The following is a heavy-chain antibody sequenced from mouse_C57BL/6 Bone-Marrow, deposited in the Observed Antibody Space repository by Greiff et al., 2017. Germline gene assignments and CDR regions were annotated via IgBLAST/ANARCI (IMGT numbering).Heavy chain of an antibody. CDR3: ARSDWNGAMDY. J-gene: IGHJ2*01. V-gene: IGHV1-39*01. CDR1: GYSFTDYN. D-gene: IGHD4-1*01. CDR2: INPNYGTT. Sequence: LVESGPELVKPGASVKISCKASGYSFTDYNMNWVKQSNGKSLEWIGVINPNYGTTSYNQKFKGKAKLTVDQSSSTAYMQRNSLTSEDSAVYYCARSDWNGAMDYWGQGTTLTVSS.